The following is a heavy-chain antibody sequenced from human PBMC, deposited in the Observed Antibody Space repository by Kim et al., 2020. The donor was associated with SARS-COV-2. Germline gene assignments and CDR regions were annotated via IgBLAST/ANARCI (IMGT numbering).Heavy chain of an antibody. CDR1: GFTFGDYA. V-gene: IGHV3-49*03. CDR2: IRSKAYGGTT. Sequence: GGSLRLSCTASGFTFGDYAMSWFRQAPGKGLEWVGFIRSKAYGGTTEYAASVKGRFTISRDDSKSIAYLQMNSQKTEDTAVDYCTRAPVLWFRGGLEEWCDPWGQGTLVTVSS. CDR3: TRAPVLWFRGGLEEWCDP. J-gene: IGHJ5*02. D-gene: IGHD3-10*01.